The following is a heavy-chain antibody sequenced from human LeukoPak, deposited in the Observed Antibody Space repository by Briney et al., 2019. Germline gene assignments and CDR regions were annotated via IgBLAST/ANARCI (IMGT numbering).Heavy chain of an antibody. CDR1: GFTFSSYS. J-gene: IGHJ3*02. V-gene: IGHV3-48*04. Sequence: GGSLRLSCAASGFTFSSYSMNWVRQAPGKGLEWVSYISSSSSTIYYADSVKGRFTISRDNAKNSLYLQMNSLRAEDTAVYYCARDRDDILTGADAFDIWGQGTMVTVSS. CDR2: ISSSSSTI. D-gene: IGHD3-9*01. CDR3: ARDRDDILTGADAFDI.